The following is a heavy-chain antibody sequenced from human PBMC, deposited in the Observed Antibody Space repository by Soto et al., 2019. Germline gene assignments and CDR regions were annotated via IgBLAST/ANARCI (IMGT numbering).Heavy chain of an antibody. CDR3: AKSPRYYDILTGYSNYYYYGMDV. Sequence: PGGSLRLSCAASGFTFSSYAMSWVRQAPGKGLEWVSAISGSGGSTYYADSVKGRFTISRDNSKNTLYLQMNSLRAEDTAVYYCAKSPRYYDILTGYSNYYYYGMDVWGQGTTVTVSS. D-gene: IGHD3-9*01. J-gene: IGHJ6*02. CDR1: GFTFSSYA. CDR2: ISGSGGST. V-gene: IGHV3-23*01.